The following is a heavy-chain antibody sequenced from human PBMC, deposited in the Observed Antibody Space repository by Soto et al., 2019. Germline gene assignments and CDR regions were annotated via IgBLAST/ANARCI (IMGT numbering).Heavy chain of an antibody. Sequence: EVQLLESGGGLVQPGRSLRLSCAASGFTFDDYAMHWVRQAPGKGLEWVSGFRWNSGSIGYADSVKGRFTISRDNAKNSLYLQMNSLRAEDTALYYCAKDISGRAGLFDYWGQGTLVTVSS. V-gene: IGHV3-9*01. D-gene: IGHD5-12*01. CDR2: FRWNSGSI. CDR1: GFTFDDYA. CDR3: AKDISGRAGLFDY. J-gene: IGHJ4*02.